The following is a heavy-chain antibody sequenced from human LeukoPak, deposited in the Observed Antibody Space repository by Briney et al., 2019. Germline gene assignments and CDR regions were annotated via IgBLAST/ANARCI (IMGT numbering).Heavy chain of an antibody. CDR3: ARVGGSYYYDSSGYYYRY. J-gene: IGHJ4*02. V-gene: IGHV1-8*02. D-gene: IGHD3-22*01. CDR2: MNPNSGNT. Sequence: ASVKVSCKASGYTFTSYDINWVRQATGQGLEWMGWMNPNSGNTGYAQKFQGRVTMTRDTSTSTVYMELSSLRSEDTAVYYCARVGGSYYYDSSGYYYRYWGQGTLVTVSS. CDR1: GYTFTSYD.